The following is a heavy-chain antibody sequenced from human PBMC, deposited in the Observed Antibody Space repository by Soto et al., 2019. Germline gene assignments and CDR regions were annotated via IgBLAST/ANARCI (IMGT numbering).Heavy chain of an antibody. V-gene: IGHV4-39*01. CDR3: AKREDSSRFGGLDI. J-gene: IGHJ6*02. CDR2: VHSTGGT. CDR1: GGSITSGGYF. Sequence: KSSETLSLTCAVSGGSITSGGYFWDWIRQPPGKGLEWIGTVHSTGGTYYSPSLRSRVTISVDTSKNLFSLKMTSASATDTAVYFCAKREDSSRFGGLDIWGQGTAVTVSS. D-gene: IGHD3-3*01.